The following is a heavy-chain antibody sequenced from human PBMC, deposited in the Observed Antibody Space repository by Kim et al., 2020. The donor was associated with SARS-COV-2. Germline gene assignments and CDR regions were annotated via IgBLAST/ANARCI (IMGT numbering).Heavy chain of an antibody. CDR1: GGSISSSSYY. J-gene: IGHJ4*02. Sequence: SETLSLTCTVSGGSISSSSYYWGWIRQPPGKGLEWIGSIFYSGSTYYNPSLRSRVTVSVDTSKNQFSLKLSSVTAADTAVYYCARHFRRITGIYYFDYWGQGTLVTVSS. CDR2: IFYSGST. D-gene: IGHD1-20*01. V-gene: IGHV4-39*01. CDR3: ARHFRRITGIYYFDY.